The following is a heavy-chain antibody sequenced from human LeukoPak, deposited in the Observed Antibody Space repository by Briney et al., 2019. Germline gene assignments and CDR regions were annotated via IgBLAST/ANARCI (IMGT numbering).Heavy chain of an antibody. Sequence: SETLSLTCAVYGGSFSGYYWSWIRQPPGKGLEWIGEINHSGSTNYNPSLKSRVTISVDTSKNQFSLKLSSVTAADTAVYYCARDYYGSGSKTVGAFDIGGQGTMVTVSS. J-gene: IGHJ3*02. CDR1: GGSFSGYY. CDR3: ARDYYGSGSKTVGAFDI. V-gene: IGHV4-34*01. D-gene: IGHD3-10*01. CDR2: INHSGST.